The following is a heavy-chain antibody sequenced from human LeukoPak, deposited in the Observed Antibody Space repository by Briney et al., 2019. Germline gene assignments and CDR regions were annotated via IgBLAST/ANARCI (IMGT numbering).Heavy chain of an antibody. CDR1: GFTFSDYY. CDR2: ISSSGSTI. J-gene: IGHJ4*02. CDR3: ARDNPKHYDILTGYYAPLDY. Sequence: GGSLRLSCAASGFTFSDYYMSWIRQAPGKGLEWVSYISSSGSTIYYADSVKGRFTISRDNAKNSLYLQMNSLRAEDTAVYYCARDNPKHYDILTGYYAPLDYWGQGTLVTVSS. V-gene: IGHV3-11*01. D-gene: IGHD3-9*01.